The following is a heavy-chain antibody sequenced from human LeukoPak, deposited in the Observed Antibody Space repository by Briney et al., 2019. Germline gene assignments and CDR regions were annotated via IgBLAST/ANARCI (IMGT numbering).Heavy chain of an antibody. V-gene: IGHV4-38-2*01. D-gene: IGHD2-2*01. J-gene: IGHJ5*02. CDR3: ARVVGSSSSKNWFDP. Sequence: SETLSLTCAVSGYSITDGYYWGWIRQPPGKGPEYIGFVYHSGSTYYNPSLRRRVTMSVDTSKNQFSLNLTSVTAADTAVFFCARVVGSSSSKNWFDPWGQGTLATVSS. CDR2: VYHSGST. CDR1: GYSITDGYY.